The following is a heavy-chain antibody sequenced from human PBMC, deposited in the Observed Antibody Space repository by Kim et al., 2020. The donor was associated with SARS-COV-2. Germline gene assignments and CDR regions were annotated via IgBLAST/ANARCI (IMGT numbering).Heavy chain of an antibody. J-gene: IGHJ2*01. V-gene: IGHV4-39*01. Sequence: SETLSLTCTVSGGSISSSSYYWGWIRQPPGKGLEWIGSIYYSGSTYYNPSLKSRVTISVDTSKNQFSLKLSSVTAADTAVYYCARHQLSWGYSGYGALMHFDLWGRGTLVTVSS. CDR2: IYYSGST. CDR3: ARHQLSWGYSGYGALMHFDL. CDR1: GGSISSSSYY. D-gene: IGHD5-12*01.